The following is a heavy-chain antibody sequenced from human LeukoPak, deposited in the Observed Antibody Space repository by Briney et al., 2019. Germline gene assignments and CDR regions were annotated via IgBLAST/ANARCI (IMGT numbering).Heavy chain of an antibody. D-gene: IGHD4-23*01. J-gene: IGHJ4*02. CDR2: ISYDGSNK. V-gene: IGHV3-30*04. CDR1: GFTFSSYA. Sequence: GGSLRLSCAASGFTFSSYAMHWVRQAPGKGLEWVAVISYDGSNKYYADSVKGRFTISRDNSKNTLHLQMNSLRAEDTAVYYCAKTHDYGGNSGPALFDYWGQGTLVTVSS. CDR3: AKTHDYGGNSGPALFDY.